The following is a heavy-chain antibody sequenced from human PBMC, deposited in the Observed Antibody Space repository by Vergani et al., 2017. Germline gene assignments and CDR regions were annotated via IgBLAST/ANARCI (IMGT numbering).Heavy chain of an antibody. CDR1: GFTFSSYG. D-gene: IGHD3-10*01. CDR2: ISYDGSNK. Sequence: QVQLVESGGGVVQPGRSLRLSCAASGFTFSSYGMHWVRQAPGKGLEWVAVISYDGSNKYYADSVKGRFTISRDNSKNTLYLQMNRLRAEDTAVYYCAKDEADGSGSYSDYWGQGTLVSVSS. J-gene: IGHJ4*02. V-gene: IGHV3-30*18. CDR3: AKDEADGSGSYSDY.